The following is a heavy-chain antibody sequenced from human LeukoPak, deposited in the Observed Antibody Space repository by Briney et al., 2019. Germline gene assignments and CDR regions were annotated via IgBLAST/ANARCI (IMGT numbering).Heavy chain of an antibody. CDR1: GFTSSSYW. J-gene: IGHJ1*01. V-gene: IGHV3-7*01. D-gene: IGHD3-22*01. CDR2: ISDDGGRI. CDR3: ARAPSEIGGYYPEYFRH. Sequence: GGSLRLSCAASGFTSSSYWMSWVRQAPGKGLEWVASISDDGGRIHYVDSVKGRFTISRDNAKNTVSLQMNSLRAEDTGVYYCARAPSEIGGYYPEYFRHWGQGTLVTVSS.